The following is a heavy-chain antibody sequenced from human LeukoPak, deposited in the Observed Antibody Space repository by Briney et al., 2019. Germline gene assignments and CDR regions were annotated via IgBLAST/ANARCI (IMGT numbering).Heavy chain of an antibody. D-gene: IGHD2/OR15-2a*01. CDR1: GGSISSGTYY. J-gene: IGHJ4*02. CDR3: ARHDRIIASPLV. CDR2: IYDGGGT. Sequence: SETLSLTCTVSGGSISSGTYYWGWIRQPPGKGLEWIGSIYDGGGTYYNPSLKSRVTISVDTSKNQFSLNLSSVTAADTAVYYCARHDRIIASPLVWGQGILVTVSS. V-gene: IGHV4-39*01.